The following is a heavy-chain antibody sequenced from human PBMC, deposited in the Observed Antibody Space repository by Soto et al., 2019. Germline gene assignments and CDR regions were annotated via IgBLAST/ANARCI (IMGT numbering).Heavy chain of an antibody. CDR1: GFTFDDYA. V-gene: IGHV3-9*01. CDR3: AKDIGCSINSCYEDYYYGMDV. D-gene: IGHD2-2*01. Sequence: PVRSLRLSCAASGFTFDDYAMHWVRQAPGKGLEWVSGISWNSGSIGYADSVKGRFTISRDNAKNSLYLQMNSLRAEDTALYYCAKDIGCSINSCYEDYYYGMDVWGQGTTLTVSS. CDR2: ISWNSGSI. J-gene: IGHJ6*02.